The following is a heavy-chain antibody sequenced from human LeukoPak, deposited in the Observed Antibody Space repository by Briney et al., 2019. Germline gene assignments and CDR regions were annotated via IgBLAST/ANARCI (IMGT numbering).Heavy chain of an antibody. Sequence: AGGSLGLSCAASGFTFSSYAMSWVRQAPGKGLEWVSAISGSGGSTYYADSVKGRFTISRDNSKNTLYLQMNSLRAEDTAVYYCAKDTDYGDYLGSNWYFDLWGRGTLVTVSS. CDR1: GFTFSSYA. J-gene: IGHJ2*01. CDR2: ISGSGGST. V-gene: IGHV3-23*01. D-gene: IGHD4-17*01. CDR3: AKDTDYGDYLGSNWYFDL.